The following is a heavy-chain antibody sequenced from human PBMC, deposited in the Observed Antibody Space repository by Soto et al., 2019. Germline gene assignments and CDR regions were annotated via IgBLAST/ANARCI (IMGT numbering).Heavy chain of an antibody. CDR3: AGEEVYGDYVDY. CDR1: GGSISSYY. D-gene: IGHD4-17*01. CDR2: IYYSGST. J-gene: IGHJ4*02. V-gene: IGHV4-59*01. Sequence: SETLSLTCTVSGGSISSYYWSWIRQPPGKGLEWIGYIYYSGSTNYNPSLKSRVTISVDTSKNQFSLKLSSVTAADTAVYYCAGEEVYGDYVDYWGQGTLVTVSS.